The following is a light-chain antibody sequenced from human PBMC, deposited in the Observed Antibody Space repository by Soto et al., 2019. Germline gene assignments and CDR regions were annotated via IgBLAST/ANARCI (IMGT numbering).Light chain of an antibody. J-gene: IGKJ4*01. Sequence: EIVLTQSPATLSLSPGERATLSCRASQSVSTHLAWYQQQPGQPPRLLIYDASKRATDIPARFSGSGSGTDFTLTISSLEPEDFAVYYCQQRSNRPLTFGGGTKVELK. CDR1: QSVSTH. CDR3: QQRSNRPLT. V-gene: IGKV3-11*01. CDR2: DAS.